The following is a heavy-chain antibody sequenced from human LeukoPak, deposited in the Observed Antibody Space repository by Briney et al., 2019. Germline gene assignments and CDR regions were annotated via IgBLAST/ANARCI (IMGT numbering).Heavy chain of an antibody. Sequence: GGSLRLSCAASGFTVSSNYMSWVRQAPGKGLEWVSVIYSGGSTSYADSVKGRFTISRDNPKTTLYLQMHSLRAEDTAVYYCARVPRYTSSWYHFDYWGQGTLVTVSS. V-gene: IGHV3-66*01. CDR1: GFTVSSNY. D-gene: IGHD6-13*01. J-gene: IGHJ4*02. CDR2: IYSGGST. CDR3: ARVPRYTSSWYHFDY.